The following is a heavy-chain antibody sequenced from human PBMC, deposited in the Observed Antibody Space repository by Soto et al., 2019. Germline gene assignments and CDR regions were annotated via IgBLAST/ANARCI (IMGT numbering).Heavy chain of an antibody. Sequence: SSTXSLTGSMSDDSIIIYYFILIRQPPGKGLQWIGYVFYRGGTAYNPYLKSRVNISLDMSKKQFSLNLNSVTAAETAEYFCERVQMVEKVIEYWGKGTLVNV. CDR1: DDSIIIYY. D-gene: IGHD2-8*01. CDR2: VFYRGGT. J-gene: IGHJ4*02. CDR3: ERVQMVEKVIEY. V-gene: IGHV4-59*01.